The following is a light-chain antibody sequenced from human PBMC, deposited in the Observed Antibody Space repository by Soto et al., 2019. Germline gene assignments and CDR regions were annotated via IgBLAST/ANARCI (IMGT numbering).Light chain of an antibody. CDR2: GAS. CDR3: QQRSNLRST. Sequence: EIVLTQSPGTLSLSPGERATLSCRASQSVSSSYLAWYQQKPGPAPRLLIYGASNRATGIPDRFSGGGSGTDFTLTISNLEPEDIGVYFCQQRSNLRSTFGGGTKVDIK. CDR1: QSVSSSY. J-gene: IGKJ4*01. V-gene: IGKV3D-20*02.